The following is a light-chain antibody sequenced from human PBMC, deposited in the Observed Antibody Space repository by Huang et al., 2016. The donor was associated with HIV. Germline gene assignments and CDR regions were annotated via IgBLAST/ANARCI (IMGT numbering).Light chain of an antibody. V-gene: IGKV3-11*01. J-gene: IGKJ4*01. CDR3: QRRSAWPLT. CDR1: QSVRSY. CDR2: DAS. Sequence: EIVLTQSPATLSLSPGERATLSCRASQSVRSYLAWYQQKPGQAPRLLIYDASNRATGIPARCSGGGSGTDFTLTISSLQSEDFAVYDCQRRSAWPLTFGGGTKVEI.